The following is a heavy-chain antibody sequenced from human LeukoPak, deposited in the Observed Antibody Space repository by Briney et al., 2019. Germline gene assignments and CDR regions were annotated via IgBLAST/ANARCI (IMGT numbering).Heavy chain of an antibody. D-gene: IGHD5-18*01. V-gene: IGHV4-59*08. CDR2: IYYSGST. CDR3: ARQGYGYGTGRYNWFDP. Sequence: PSETLSLTCTVSGGSISSYYWSWIRQLPGKGLEWVGYIYYSGSTSYNPSLKSRVTISVDTSKNQFSQKLSSVTAADTAVYYCARQGYGYGTGRYNWFDPWGQGILVTVSS. J-gene: IGHJ5*02. CDR1: GGSISSYY.